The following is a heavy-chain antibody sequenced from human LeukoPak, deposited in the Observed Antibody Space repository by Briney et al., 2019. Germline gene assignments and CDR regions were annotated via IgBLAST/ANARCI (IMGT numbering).Heavy chain of an antibody. CDR2: IIPIFGTA. CDR3: ASRLYCSNTRCRNFPFAY. Sequence: GASVKVSCKASGGTFSSYAINWVRQAPGQGLKWMGGIIPIFGTANYAQKFQDRVTITADESTSTAYMELSSLRSEDTAIYYCASRLYCSNTRCRNFPFAYWGQGTLVTVSS. J-gene: IGHJ4*02. D-gene: IGHD2-2*01. CDR1: GGTFSSYA. V-gene: IGHV1-69*13.